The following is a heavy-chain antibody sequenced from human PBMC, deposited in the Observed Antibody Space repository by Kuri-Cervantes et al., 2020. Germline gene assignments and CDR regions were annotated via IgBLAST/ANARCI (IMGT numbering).Heavy chain of an antibody. D-gene: IGHD5-18*01. Sequence: SLKISCAASGFTFDDYAMHWVRQAPGKGLEWVSGISWNSGSIGYADSVKGRFTISRDNAKNSLCLQMNSLRAEDTAVYYCARYKRTNNYYMDVWGKGTTVTVSS. J-gene: IGHJ6*03. CDR2: ISWNSGSI. CDR3: ARYKRTNNYYMDV. CDR1: GFTFDDYA. V-gene: IGHV3-9*01.